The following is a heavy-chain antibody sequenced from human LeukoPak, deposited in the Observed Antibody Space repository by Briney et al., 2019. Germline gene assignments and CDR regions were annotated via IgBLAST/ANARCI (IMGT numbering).Heavy chain of an antibody. CDR3: AREISEYSSSSGFDY. D-gene: IGHD6-6*01. J-gene: IGHJ4*02. CDR1: AYDFTGYY. CDR2: IIPIFGTA. V-gene: IGHV1-69*13. Sequence: ASVKVSCKVVAYDFTGYYIHWVRQAPGQGPEWMGGIIPIFGTANYAQKFQGRVTITADESTSTAYMELSSLRSEDTAVYYCAREISEYSSSSGFDYWGQGTLVTVSS.